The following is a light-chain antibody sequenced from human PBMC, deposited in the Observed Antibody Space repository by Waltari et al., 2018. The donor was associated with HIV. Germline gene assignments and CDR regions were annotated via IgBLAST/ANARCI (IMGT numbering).Light chain of an antibody. V-gene: IGKV3-15*01. CDR1: QSVSSN. Sequence: EIVMTQSPATLSVSPGERATLSCRASQSVSSNLAWYQQKPGQAPRLLIYGASTRATGIPARFSGSGSGTYVTLTISSLQSEDFAVYYCQQYNNWPPWTFGQGTKVEIK. CDR2: GAS. J-gene: IGKJ1*01. CDR3: QQYNNWPPWT.